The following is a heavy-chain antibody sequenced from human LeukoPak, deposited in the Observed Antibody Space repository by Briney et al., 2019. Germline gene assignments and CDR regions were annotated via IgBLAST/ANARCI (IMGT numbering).Heavy chain of an antibody. Sequence: SVKVFCKASGGTFSSYAISWVRQAPGQGLEWMGGIIPIFGTANYAQKFQGRVTITADKSTSTAYMELSSLRSEDTAVYYCARDSRRCSSTSCYWGWFDAWGQGTLVTVSS. J-gene: IGHJ5*02. D-gene: IGHD2-2*01. V-gene: IGHV1-69*06. CDR2: IIPIFGTA. CDR3: ARDSRRCSSTSCYWGWFDA. CDR1: GGTFSSYA.